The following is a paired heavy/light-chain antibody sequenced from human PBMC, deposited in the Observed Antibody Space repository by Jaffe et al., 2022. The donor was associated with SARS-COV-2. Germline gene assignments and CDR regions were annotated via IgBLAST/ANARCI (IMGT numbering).Light chain of an antibody. V-gene: IGKV1-39*01. CDR3: QQSYVTPIS. CDR2: FTS. J-gene: IGKJ5*01. CDR1: QTINNY. Sequence: DIQMTQSPSSLSASVGDRVTITCRASQTINNYLNWYQQKPGKAPKLLIYFTSTLQSGVPPRFSGSGSGTDFTLTISSLQPDDFATYYCQQSYVTPISFGQGTRLEIK.
Heavy chain of an antibody. V-gene: IGHV3-23*01. Sequence: EVQLLESGGGLVQPGGSLRLSCTASGFNFSNYAMTWVRQAPGEGLEWVSTISGSDDSPYYADSVKGRFTISRDNSKNTVYMQMSSLRAEETAIYYCAKDLRRGNGWYGGTDYWGQGTLVTVSS. D-gene: IGHD6-19*01. CDR1: GFNFSNYA. J-gene: IGHJ4*02. CDR2: ISGSDDSP. CDR3: AKDLRRGNGWYGGTDY.